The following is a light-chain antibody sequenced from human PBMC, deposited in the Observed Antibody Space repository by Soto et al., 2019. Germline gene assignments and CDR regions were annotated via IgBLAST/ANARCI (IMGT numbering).Light chain of an antibody. CDR1: QSLLHSDGNNY. V-gene: IGKV2-28*01. Sequence: DIVMTQSPLSLPVTPGEPASISCRSSQSLLHSDGNNYLEWYLQKPGQSPHLLIYLGSRRSSEVPDRFSGSGSGTHLTLKISRVEADDVGVYYFMQTLQTPKWTFGQGTRVEIK. J-gene: IGKJ1*01. CDR3: MQTLQTPKWT. CDR2: LGS.